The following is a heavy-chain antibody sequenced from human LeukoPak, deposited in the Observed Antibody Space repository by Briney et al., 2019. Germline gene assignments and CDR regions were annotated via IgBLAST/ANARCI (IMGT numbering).Heavy chain of an antibody. D-gene: IGHD2-2*01. CDR3: SCSNTNY. J-gene: IGHJ4*02. CDR1: GFTFSSYW. CDR2: INQDGIEK. V-gene: IGHV3-7*01. Sequence: PGGSLRLSCAASGFTFSSYWMTWFRQAPGKGLEWVANINQDGIEKYYVDSVKGRFTLSRDNAKNSLYLQMNSLRAEDTAVYYCSCSNTNYWGQGTLVIVSS.